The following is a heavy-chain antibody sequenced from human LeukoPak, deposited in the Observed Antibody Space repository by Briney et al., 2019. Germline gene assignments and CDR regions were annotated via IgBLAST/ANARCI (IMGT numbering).Heavy chain of an antibody. Sequence: GGSLRLSCAVSGFTFSNYSMNWVRQAPGKGLEWVSYITSSSSTMYYADSVKGRFTISRDNAKNSLYLQMHSLRAEDTAVYYCARERAGRLLSPLDYWGQGTLVTVSS. CDR3: ARERAGRLLSPLDY. CDR2: ITSSSSTM. J-gene: IGHJ4*02. CDR1: GFTFSNYS. V-gene: IGHV3-48*01. D-gene: IGHD3-10*01.